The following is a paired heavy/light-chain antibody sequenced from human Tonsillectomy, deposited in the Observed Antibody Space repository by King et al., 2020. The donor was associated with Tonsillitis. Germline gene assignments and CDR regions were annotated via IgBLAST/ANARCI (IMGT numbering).Heavy chain of an antibody. CDR3: SRRGGASSGWSTYFDY. CDR2: IRSKVYGGTS. CDR1: GFTFDAYT. J-gene: IGHJ4*02. D-gene: IGHD6-13*01. V-gene: IGHV3-49*05. Sequence: EVQLVESGGGLVKPGRSLRLSCTVSGFTFDAYTMNWFRQAPGKGLEWIGFIRSKVYGGTSEYAASVKGRFTISREDSKSVAYLQVNNLKTEDTAVYYCSRRGGASSGWSTYFDYWGQGTLVTVSS.
Light chain of an antibody. CDR2: DVS. CDR1: SSDVGGYNY. Sequence: QSALTQPASVPGFPGQSITISCTGTSSDVGGYNYVSWYQQHPGKAPKLMIYDVSNRPSGVSNRFSGSKSGNTASLTISGLQADDEADYYCSSYTSSSTLELFGTGTHVTVL. J-gene: IGLJ1*01. CDR3: SSYTSSSTLEL. V-gene: IGLV2-14*01.